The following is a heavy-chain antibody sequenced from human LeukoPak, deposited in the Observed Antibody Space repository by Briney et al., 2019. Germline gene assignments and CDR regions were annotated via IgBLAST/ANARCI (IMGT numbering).Heavy chain of an antibody. Sequence: GGSLRLSCAASGFTFDDYAMHWVRHAPGKGLEWVSGISWNSGSIGYADSVKGRSTISRDNAKSTLYLQMNSLRADDMALYYCTRASGYSSGAVDYWGQGTLVTVSS. CDR1: GFTFDDYA. CDR3: TRASGYSSGAVDY. J-gene: IGHJ4*02. V-gene: IGHV3-9*03. D-gene: IGHD5-18*01. CDR2: ISWNSGSI.